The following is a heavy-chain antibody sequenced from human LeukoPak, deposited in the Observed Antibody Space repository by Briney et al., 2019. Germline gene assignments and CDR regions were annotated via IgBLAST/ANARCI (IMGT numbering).Heavy chain of an antibody. D-gene: IGHD3-22*01. CDR3: AKDDPGGYYYFDY. CDR2: IRYDGSNK. J-gene: IGHJ4*02. Sequence: PGGPLSLCCAASGFTFSSYGMHWLRQAPGKGLEWVAFIRYDGSNKYYAASEKGRFTISRDTFNNTLFLQMSLLRADDTTYYYCAKDDPGGYYYFDYWGQGTLVTDSS. CDR1: GFTFSSYG. V-gene: IGHV3-30*02.